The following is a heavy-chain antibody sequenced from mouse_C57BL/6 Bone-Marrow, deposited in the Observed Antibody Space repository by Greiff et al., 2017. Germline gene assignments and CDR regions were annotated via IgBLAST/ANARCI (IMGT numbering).Heavy chain of an antibody. Sequence: QVQLQQPGAELVKPGASVKLSCKASGYTFTSYWMSWVQQRPGQGLEWIGMIHPNSGSTNYNEKFKSKTTLTVDKSSSTAYLQLSSLTSEDAAVYYCARKGGAWFAYWGQGTLVTVSA. CDR2: IHPNSGST. CDR3: ARKGGAWFAY. J-gene: IGHJ3*01. V-gene: IGHV1-64*01. CDR1: GYTFTSYW.